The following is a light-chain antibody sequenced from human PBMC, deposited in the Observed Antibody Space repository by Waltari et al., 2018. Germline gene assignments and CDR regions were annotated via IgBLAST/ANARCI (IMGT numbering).Light chain of an antibody. V-gene: IGLV3-25*03. CDR1: TLSKQY. CDR2: KDT. J-gene: IGLJ1*01. CDR3: QLADSTVTYV. Sequence: SHELTQPPSVSVSPGQTATITCSGETLSKQYVNWYQHKPGQAPVLLIYKDTERPSGIPDRFSGSSSGTSVTLTISGVQAEDEADYYCQLADSTVTYVFGPGTKVIVL.